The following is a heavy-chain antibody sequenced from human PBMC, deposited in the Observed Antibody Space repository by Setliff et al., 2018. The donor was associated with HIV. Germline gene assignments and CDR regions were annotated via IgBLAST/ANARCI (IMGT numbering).Heavy chain of an antibody. Sequence: SETLSLTCTVSGGFISSGTYYWSWIRQPAGKGLEWIGRIYYSGRTDYNPSLKSRVTISVDTSKEQFSLKLSSVTAADTAMYYCALGSSGYPFDHWGQGTLVTVS. V-gene: IGHV4-61*10. CDR1: GGFISSGTYY. D-gene: IGHD3-22*01. J-gene: IGHJ4*02. CDR3: ALGSSGYPFDH. CDR2: IYYSGRT.